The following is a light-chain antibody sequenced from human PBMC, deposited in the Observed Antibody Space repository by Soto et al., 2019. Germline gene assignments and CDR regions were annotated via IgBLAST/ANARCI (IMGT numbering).Light chain of an antibody. CDR2: GDT. V-gene: IGLV1-40*01. CDR1: SSNIGAGKY. J-gene: IGLJ3*02. Sequence: QAVVTQPPSVSGAPGQRVTISCTGSSSNIGAGKYVHWYQQLPGRAPKLLIYGDTNRPSGVPDRFSASKSGTSASLAITGLQADDEADYHCQSYDRGLSASVFGGGTKLPVL. CDR3: QSYDRGLSASV.